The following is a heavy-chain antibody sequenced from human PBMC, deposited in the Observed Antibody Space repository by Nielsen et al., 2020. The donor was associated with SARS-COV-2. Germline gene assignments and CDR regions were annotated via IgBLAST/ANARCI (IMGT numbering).Heavy chain of an antibody. D-gene: IGHD4-17*01. V-gene: IGHV6-1*01. Sequence: WIRQSPSRGLEWLGRTYYRSKWYSDYAVSVKSRITINPDTSKNQFSLQLNPVTPEDTAVYYCARARGAYGDYYYYYYTDVWGKGTTVTVSS. CDR3: ARARGAYGDYYYYYYTDV. J-gene: IGHJ6*03. CDR2: TYYRSKWYS.